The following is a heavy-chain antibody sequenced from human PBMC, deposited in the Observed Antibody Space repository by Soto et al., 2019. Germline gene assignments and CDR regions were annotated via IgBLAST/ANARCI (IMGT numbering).Heavy chain of an antibody. CDR1: GFTLSNHY. CDR3: WRDRRLLWY. V-gene: IGHV3-11*01. CDR2: ISNTGSTI. J-gene: IGHJ4*02. Sequence: EGSLRLSCAASGFTLSNHYMTWIRQAPGKGLEWLSYISNTGSTISYADSVKGRFTVSRDNANNSLYPQMNSLRADDPGVYGCWRDRRLLWYWGQGSLGTV. D-gene: IGHD3-10*01.